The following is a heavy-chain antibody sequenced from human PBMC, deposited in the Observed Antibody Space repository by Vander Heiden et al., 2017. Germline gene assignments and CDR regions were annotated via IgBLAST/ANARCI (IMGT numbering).Heavy chain of an antibody. CDR3: ARASKGYYGPEY. D-gene: IGHD3-22*01. J-gene: IGHJ4*02. CDR2: ISSDGINK. CDR1: AFTFSNFA. Sequence: QVQLVESGGGVVQPGRSLRLSCAASAFTFSNFAMHWVRQAQGKGLEWVKIISSDGINKQYRDSVKGRFTSSRDNSKNTLYLQMNSRRAEDTAVYYCARASKGYYGPEYWGQGTLVTVSS. V-gene: IGHV3-30*04.